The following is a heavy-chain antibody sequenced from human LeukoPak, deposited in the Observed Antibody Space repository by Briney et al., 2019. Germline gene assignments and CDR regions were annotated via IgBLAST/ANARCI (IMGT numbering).Heavy chain of an antibody. CDR3: ARASLDY. V-gene: IGHV4-34*01. CDR2: INHSGST. J-gene: IGHJ4*02. CDR1: GGSLSGYY. Sequence: SDPLSLTCTVYGGSLSGYYWSGIRHPPVKGLEWIGEINHSGSTKYTPSLKSRVTKSVDTSKNQLAPKLRSETCANAAVYYCARASLDYWGQGTLVTVSS.